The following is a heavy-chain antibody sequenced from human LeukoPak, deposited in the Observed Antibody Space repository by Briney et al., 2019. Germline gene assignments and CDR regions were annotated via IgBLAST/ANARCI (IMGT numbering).Heavy chain of an antibody. V-gene: IGHV3-33*01. CDR1: GFTFSSYG. CDR3: ARGLYDSSGYYYFPHY. J-gene: IGHJ4*02. Sequence: GGSLRLSCAASGFTFSSYGIHWVRQAPGKGLEWVAVIWYDGSNKYYADSVKGRFTISRDNSKNTLYLQMNSLRAEDTAVYYCARGLYDSSGYYYFPHYWGQGTLVTVSS. D-gene: IGHD3-22*01. CDR2: IWYDGSNK.